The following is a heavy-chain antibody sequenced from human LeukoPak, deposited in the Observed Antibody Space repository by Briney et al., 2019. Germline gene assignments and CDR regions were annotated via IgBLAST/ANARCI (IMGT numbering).Heavy chain of an antibody. CDR3: ARAPYLSGGS. Sequence: SETLSLTCAVYGGSFNGYYWSWIRQPPGKGLDWIGEINHSGSTNYNPPLKSRVTISLGTSNNQFSLKLSSVTAADTAVYYCARAPYLSGGSWGQGTMVTVSS. V-gene: IGHV4-34*01. J-gene: IGHJ3*01. D-gene: IGHD2-15*01. CDR2: INHSGST. CDR1: GGSFNGYY.